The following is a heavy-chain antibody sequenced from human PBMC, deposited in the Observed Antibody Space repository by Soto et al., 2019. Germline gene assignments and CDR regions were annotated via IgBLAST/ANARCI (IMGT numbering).Heavy chain of an antibody. J-gene: IGHJ1*01. CDR1: GFTVSSKY. D-gene: IGHD6-19*01. Sequence: GGSLRLSCAASGFTVSSKYMSWVRQAPGKGLEWVSIIYSGGSTYYADSVKGRFTISRDISKNTLYLQMNSLRAEDTAVYYCAGSGWSGYFHHWGQGTLVTVSS. CDR2: IYSGGST. CDR3: AGSGWSGYFHH. V-gene: IGHV3-66*01.